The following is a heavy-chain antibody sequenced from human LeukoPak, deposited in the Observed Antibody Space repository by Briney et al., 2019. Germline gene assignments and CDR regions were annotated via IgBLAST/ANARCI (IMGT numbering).Heavy chain of an antibody. CDR3: ARDGRGSSWYFFDY. CDR2: INHSGST. V-gene: IGHV4-34*01. J-gene: IGHJ4*02. Sequence: PSETLSLTCAVYGGSFSGYYWSWIRQPPGKGLEWIGEINHSGSTNYNPSLKSRVTISVDTSKNQFSLQLNSVTPEDTAVYYCARDGRGSSWYFFDYWGQGTLVTVSS. D-gene: IGHD6-13*01. CDR1: GGSFSGYY.